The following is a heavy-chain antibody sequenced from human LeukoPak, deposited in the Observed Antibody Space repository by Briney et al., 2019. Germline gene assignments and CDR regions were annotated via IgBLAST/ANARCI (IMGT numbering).Heavy chain of an antibody. D-gene: IGHD3-22*01. CDR3: ARRGAYFDSREYYFDY. J-gene: IGHJ4*02. CDR2: IYHSGSA. CDR1: GGSISSGGYY. V-gene: IGHV4-31*03. Sequence: SQTLSLTCTVSGGSISSGGYYWNWIRQHPGKGLEWIGYIYHSGSASYNPSLKSRVSMSVDTSKNQFSLKLSSVTAADTAVYYCARRGAYFDSREYYFDYWGQGILVTVSS.